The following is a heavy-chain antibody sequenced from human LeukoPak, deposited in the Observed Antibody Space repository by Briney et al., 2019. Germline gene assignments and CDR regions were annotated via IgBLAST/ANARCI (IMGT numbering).Heavy chain of an antibody. CDR3: ASGGDSSGSYFQH. CDR1: GYTFTRYD. D-gene: IGHD3-22*01. Sequence: ASVKVSCKASGYTFTRYDINWVRQATGQGLEWMGWMNPNSGNTGYAQKFQGRVTMTRNTSISTAYMELSSLRSEDTAVYYCASGGDSSGSYFQHWGQRTLVTVSS. V-gene: IGHV1-8*01. CDR2: MNPNSGNT. J-gene: IGHJ1*01.